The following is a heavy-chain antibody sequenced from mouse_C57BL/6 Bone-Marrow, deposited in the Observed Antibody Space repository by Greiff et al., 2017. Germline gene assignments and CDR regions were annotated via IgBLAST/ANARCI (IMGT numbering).Heavy chain of an antibody. D-gene: IGHD1-1*01. CDR3: APFYYYGSSYGFAY. CDR2: INPYNGGT. CDR1: GYTFTDYY. Sequence: VQLQQSGPVLVKPGASVKMSCKASGYTFTDYYMNWVKQSHGKSLEWIGVINPYNGGTSYNQKFKGKATLTVDKSSSTAYLELNSLTSEDSAVYYCAPFYYYGSSYGFAYWGQGTLVTVSA. J-gene: IGHJ3*01. V-gene: IGHV1-19*01.